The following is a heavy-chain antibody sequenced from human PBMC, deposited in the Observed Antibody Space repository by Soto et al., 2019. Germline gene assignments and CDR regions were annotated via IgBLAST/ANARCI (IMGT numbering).Heavy chain of an antibody. CDR1: GFTFSSYG. CDR2: IWYDGSNK. D-gene: IGHD4-4*01. Sequence: ESGGGVVQPGRSLRLSCAASGFTFSSYGMHWVRQAPGKGLEWVAVIWYDGSNKYYADSVKGRFTISRDNSKNTLYLQMNSLRAEDTAVYYCARDSLQYGMDVWGQGTTVTVSS. V-gene: IGHV3-33*01. J-gene: IGHJ6*02. CDR3: ARDSLQYGMDV.